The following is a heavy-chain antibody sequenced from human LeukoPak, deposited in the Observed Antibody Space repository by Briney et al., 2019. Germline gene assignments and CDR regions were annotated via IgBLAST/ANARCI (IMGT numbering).Heavy chain of an antibody. V-gene: IGHV3-74*03. Sequence: PGGSLRLSCAASGFTFSSYAMSWVRQAPGKGLVWVSRIDSFGSSAAYAESVKGRFTVSRDNAENTLYLQMNSLRAEDAAVYYCASSTYSGSHWDAFDIWGQGTMVTVSS. CDR2: IDSFGSSA. CDR3: ASSTYSGSHWDAFDI. D-gene: IGHD1-26*01. J-gene: IGHJ3*02. CDR1: GFTFSSYA.